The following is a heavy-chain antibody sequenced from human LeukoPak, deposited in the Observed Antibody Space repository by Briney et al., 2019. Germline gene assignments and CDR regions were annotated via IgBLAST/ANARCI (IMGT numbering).Heavy chain of an antibody. J-gene: IGHJ4*02. Sequence: ASVKVSCTASGYTFTTYYIHWVRQAPGQGLEWLGIINPSGGSTSYAQKFQGRVTMARDTSTSTVYMELSSLTSKDTAVYYCARGHTFSSSWGYFDYWGQGTLVTVSS. CDR3: ARGHTFSSSWGYFDY. D-gene: IGHD6-13*01. CDR2: INPSGGST. CDR1: GYTFTTYY. V-gene: IGHV1-46*01.